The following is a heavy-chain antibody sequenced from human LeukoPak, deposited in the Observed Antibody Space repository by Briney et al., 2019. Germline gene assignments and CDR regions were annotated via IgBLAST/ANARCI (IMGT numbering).Heavy chain of an antibody. Sequence: GGSLRLSCAASGFTFSSYSMNWVRQAPGKGLEWVSSISSGSYIYYADSVKGRFTISRDNAKNSLYLQMNSLRAEDTAVYYCARGYSSSWYLDYWGQGTLVTVSS. CDR3: ARGYSSSWYLDY. V-gene: IGHV3-21*01. J-gene: IGHJ4*02. D-gene: IGHD6-13*01. CDR2: ISSGSYI. CDR1: GFTFSSYS.